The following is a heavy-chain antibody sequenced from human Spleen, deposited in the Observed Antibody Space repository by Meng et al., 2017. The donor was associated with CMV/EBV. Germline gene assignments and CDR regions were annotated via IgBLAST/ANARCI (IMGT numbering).Heavy chain of an antibody. D-gene: IGHD6-19*01. CDR1: GGSFSPYD. Sequence: GSLRLSCTVYGGSFSPYDWSWIRQSPGKGLEWIGKINHGGSTFYNPSLKSRVTISLDMSKSQFSLGLTSVTAAGTAVYYCARDSSGWYDGYFDSWGQGTLVTVSS. V-gene: IGHV4-34*01. CDR3: ARDSSGWYDGYFDS. CDR2: INHGGST. J-gene: IGHJ4*02.